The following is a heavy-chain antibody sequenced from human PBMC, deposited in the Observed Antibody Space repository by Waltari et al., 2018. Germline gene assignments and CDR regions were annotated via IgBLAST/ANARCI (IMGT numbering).Heavy chain of an antibody. D-gene: IGHD6-19*01. Sequence: EVQLLESGGGLVQPGGSLSLSCAASDSPFSSYAMNWVRQAPGKGLEWVSTISGSGGNTYYADSVKGRFTISRDNSKNTLYLQMNSLRAEDTAVYYCAKDPAGTYYFEYWGQGTLVTVSS. CDR1: DSPFSSYA. CDR3: AKDPAGTYYFEY. CDR2: ISGSGGNT. J-gene: IGHJ4*02. V-gene: IGHV3-23*01.